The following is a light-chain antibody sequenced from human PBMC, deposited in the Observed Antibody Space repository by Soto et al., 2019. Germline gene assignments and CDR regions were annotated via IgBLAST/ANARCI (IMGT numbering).Light chain of an antibody. Sequence: DIQMTQSPSSLSASVGDRVTITCRASQSISSFLNWYQQKPGRAPKLLIYAASSLQSGVPSRCSGSGSGTDFTLTISSLQPEDFATYYCQQSYNAPSFGGGSKVEIK. J-gene: IGKJ4*01. CDR1: QSISSF. CDR3: QQSYNAPS. V-gene: IGKV1-39*01. CDR2: AAS.